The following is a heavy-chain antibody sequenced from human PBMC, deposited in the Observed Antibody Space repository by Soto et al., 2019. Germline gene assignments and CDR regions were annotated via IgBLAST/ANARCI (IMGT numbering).Heavy chain of an antibody. D-gene: IGHD2-15*01. Sequence: LETLSLTCGVSGFSIQTSYFWGWIRQPPGKGLEWIWLIPHSARAIYHPSFASRATTSLDTTNNAFSLTLKPVTAEDTAVHYCARGRRFSTVAVPLESWGKGTMAT. CDR1: GFSIQTSYF. V-gene: IGHV4-38-2*01. CDR3: ARGRRFSTVAVPLES. J-gene: IGHJ3*01. CDR2: IPHSARA.